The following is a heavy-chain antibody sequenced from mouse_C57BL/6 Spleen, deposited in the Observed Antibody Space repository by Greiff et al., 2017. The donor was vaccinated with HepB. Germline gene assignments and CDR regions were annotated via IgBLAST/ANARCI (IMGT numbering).Heavy chain of an antibody. D-gene: IGHD1-1*01. J-gene: IGHJ1*03. V-gene: IGHV1-69*01. CDR3: ARAPHYYGSSHWYFDV. CDR1: GYTFTSYW. CDR2: IDPSDSYT. Sequence: QVQLKQPGAELVMPGASVKLSCKASGYTFTSYWMHWVKQRPGQGLEWIGEIDPSDSYTNYNQKFKGKSTLTVDKSSSTAYMQLSSLTSEDSAVYYCARAPHYYGSSHWYFDVWGTGTTVTVSS.